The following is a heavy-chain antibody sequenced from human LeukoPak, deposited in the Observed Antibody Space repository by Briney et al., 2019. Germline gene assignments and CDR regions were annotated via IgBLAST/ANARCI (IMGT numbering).Heavy chain of an antibody. V-gene: IGHV4-59*01. Sequence: PSETLSLTCTVSGGSISNYYWSWIRQPPGKGLEWIGYIYYSGSTNYNPSLKSRVTISVDTSKNQFSLKLGSVTAADTAVYYCARDSSGYYGHFQHWGQGTLVTVSS. CDR3: ARDSSGYYGHFQH. D-gene: IGHD3-22*01. CDR1: GGSISNYY. J-gene: IGHJ1*01. CDR2: IYYSGST.